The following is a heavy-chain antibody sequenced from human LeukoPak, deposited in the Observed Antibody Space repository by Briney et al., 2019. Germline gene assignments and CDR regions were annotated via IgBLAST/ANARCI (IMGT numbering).Heavy chain of an antibody. CDR2: ISGSGGST. J-gene: IGHJ6*04. V-gene: IGHV3-23*01. CDR3: ALLRYSFYGMDV. CDR1: GFTFSSYA. Sequence: GGSLRLSCAASGFTFSSYAMSWVRQAPGKGLEWVSAISGSGGSTYYADSVKGRFTISRDNSKNTLYLQMSSLRAEDTAVYYCALLRYSFYGMDVWGKGTTVTVSS. D-gene: IGHD3-9*01.